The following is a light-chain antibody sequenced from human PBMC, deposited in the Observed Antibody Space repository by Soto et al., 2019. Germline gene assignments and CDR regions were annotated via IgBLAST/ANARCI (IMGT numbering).Light chain of an antibody. CDR1: QSISSSF. CDR3: QQYDNSPIT. J-gene: IGKJ5*01. Sequence: EIVLTQSPGILSLSPGERASLSCGASQSISSSFLAWYQQKPGQAPRLLIYGASSRATGIPDRFSGTGSETDFTLTISRLEPEDFAVYYCQQYDNSPITFGQGTDWRLN. V-gene: IGKV3-20*01. CDR2: GAS.